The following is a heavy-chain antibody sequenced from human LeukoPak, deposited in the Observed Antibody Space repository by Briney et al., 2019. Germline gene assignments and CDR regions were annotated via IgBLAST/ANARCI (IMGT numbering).Heavy chain of an antibody. CDR1: GYTFTSYY. J-gene: IGHJ4*02. CDR2: INPSGGST. V-gene: IGHV1-46*03. Sequence: ASVKVSCKASGYTFTSYYMHWVRQAPGQGLEWMGIINPSGGSTSYAQKFQGRVTMTRDTSRSTVYMELSSLRSEDTAVYYCARTTTPGAANRAFDYWGQGTLVTVSS. D-gene: IGHD4/OR15-4a*01. CDR3: ARTTTPGAANRAFDY.